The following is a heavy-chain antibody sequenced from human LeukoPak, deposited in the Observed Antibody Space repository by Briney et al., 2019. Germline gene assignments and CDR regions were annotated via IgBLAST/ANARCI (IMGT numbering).Heavy chain of an antibody. CDR2: INHSGNT. J-gene: IGHJ4*02. D-gene: IGHD3-22*01. CDR1: GGSFSTYY. CDR3: ARTYDISGYYHALNY. Sequence: SETLSLTCAVHGGSFSTYYWNWIRQPPGKGLEWIGEINHSGNTNYNPPLKSRLTISLDTSRTQFSLTLTSVTAADTAVYYCARTYDISGYYHALNYWGQGTLVTASS. V-gene: IGHV4-34*01.